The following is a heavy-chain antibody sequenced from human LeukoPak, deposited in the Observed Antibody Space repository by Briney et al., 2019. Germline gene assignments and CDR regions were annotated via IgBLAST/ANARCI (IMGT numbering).Heavy chain of an antibody. D-gene: IGHD6-13*01. CDR3: ARDPAAAGYDY. J-gene: IGHJ4*02. Sequence: SETLSLTCTVSGGSISSYYWSWIRRPPGKGLEWIGYIYYSGSTNYNPSLKSRVTISVDTSKNQFSLKLSSVTAADTAVYYCARDPAAAGYDYWGQGTLVTVSS. V-gene: IGHV4-59*12. CDR1: GGSISSYY. CDR2: IYYSGST.